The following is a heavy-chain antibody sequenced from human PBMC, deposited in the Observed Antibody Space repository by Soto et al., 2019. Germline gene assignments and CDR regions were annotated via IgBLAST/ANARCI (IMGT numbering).Heavy chain of an antibody. V-gene: IGHV4-59*08. CDR2: IYYSGST. CDR1: GGSISNFY. D-gene: IGHD2-15*01. Sequence: SQTLSLTCTFSGGSISNFYWSWIRQPPGKGLEWIGYIYYSGSTHYNPSLKSRVTISVDTSKNQFSLKLTSVTAADTAVYYCARRYCSGASCYSGFDYWGQGTLVTVSS. J-gene: IGHJ4*02. CDR3: ARRYCSGASCYSGFDY.